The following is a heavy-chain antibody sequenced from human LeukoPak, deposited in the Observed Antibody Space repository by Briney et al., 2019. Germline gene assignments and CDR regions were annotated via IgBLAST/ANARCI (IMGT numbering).Heavy chain of an antibody. Sequence: GRSLRLSCEASGFILSGYGMHWVREALGKGLECGAIIWDDVINENYADSVKGRVSISRENSKHTLYLQMTSLRAEDTAVYYCAKKESGNYVDPWGQGTLVTVSS. D-gene: IGHD1-26*01. CDR1: GFILSGYG. CDR3: AKKESGNYVDP. V-gene: IGHV3-33*06. J-gene: IGHJ5*02. CDR2: IWDDVINE.